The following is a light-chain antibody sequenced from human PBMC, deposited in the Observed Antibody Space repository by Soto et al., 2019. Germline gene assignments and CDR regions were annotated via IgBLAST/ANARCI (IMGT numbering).Light chain of an antibody. CDR2: GAS. Sequence: EIVMTQSPATLSVSPGERATLSCRASQSISSNLAWYQQKPGQAPRLLIYGASTRATVIPARFCGSGSGTEFTLTISSLQPEDFAVYYCQQYNNWPRTFGQGT. J-gene: IGKJ1*01. V-gene: IGKV3-15*01. CDR1: QSISSN. CDR3: QQYNNWPRT.